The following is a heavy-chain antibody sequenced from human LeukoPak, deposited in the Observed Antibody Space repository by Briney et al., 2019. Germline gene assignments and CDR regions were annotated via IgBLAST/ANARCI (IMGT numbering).Heavy chain of an antibody. D-gene: IGHD7-27*01. V-gene: IGHV3-13*01. CDR1: GFIFGSYD. CDR3: ARERANSGGNRYFDL. CDR2: INTAGNT. J-gene: IGHJ2*01. Sequence: GGSLRLSCAASGFIFGSYDMHWVRQPTGKTLEWVSAINTAGNTYYTGSVKGRFTISREDAENSLYLQMNSLSDGDTAVYHCARERANSGGNRYFDLWGRGTLVTVSS.